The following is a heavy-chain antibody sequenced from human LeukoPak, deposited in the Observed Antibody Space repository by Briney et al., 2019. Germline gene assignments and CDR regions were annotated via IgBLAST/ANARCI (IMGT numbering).Heavy chain of an antibody. CDR3: ARTYGSSGLGYFDL. Sequence: SETLSLTCTVSGGSISSYYWSWIRQPPGKGLECIGSIFYSGSTNYSPSLKSRLTISVDTSKTQFSLKLSPVTAADTAVYYCARTYGSSGLGYFDLWGRGTLVTVSS. CDR1: GGSISSYY. CDR2: IFYSGST. J-gene: IGHJ2*01. V-gene: IGHV4-59*01. D-gene: IGHD6-13*01.